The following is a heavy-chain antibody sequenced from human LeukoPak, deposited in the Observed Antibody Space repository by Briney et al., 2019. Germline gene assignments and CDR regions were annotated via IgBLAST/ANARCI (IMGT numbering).Heavy chain of an antibody. CDR3: AREAGDRWFDP. CDR1: GFTFSSYS. D-gene: IGHD2-21*02. V-gene: IGHV3-21*01. Sequence: GGSLRLSCAASGFTFSSYSMNWVRQAPGKGLEWVSSISSSSSYIYYADSVKGRFTISRDNAKNSLYLQMNSPRAEDTAVYYCAREAGDRWFDPWGQGTLVTVSS. CDR2: ISSSSSYI. J-gene: IGHJ5*02.